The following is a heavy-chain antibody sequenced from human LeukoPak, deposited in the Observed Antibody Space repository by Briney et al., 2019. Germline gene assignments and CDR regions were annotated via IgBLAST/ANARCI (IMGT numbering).Heavy chain of an antibody. CDR1: GFTFSSYS. J-gene: IGHJ4*02. Sequence: GRSLRLSCAASGFTFSSYSMHWVRQAPGEGLDWVAVISHDESTIYYADSVKGRFTISRDNPKNTLYLQMNNLRAEDTAMYYCTRDRYPAAREFDYWGQGTLVTVSS. D-gene: IGHD2-2*01. CDR2: ISHDESTI. V-gene: IGHV3-30*03. CDR3: TRDRYPAAREFDY.